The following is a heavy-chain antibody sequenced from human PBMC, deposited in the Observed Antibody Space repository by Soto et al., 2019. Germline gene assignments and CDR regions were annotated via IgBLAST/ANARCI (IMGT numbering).Heavy chain of an antibody. J-gene: IGHJ4*01. CDR3: ARERTRDTTLFVY. D-gene: IGHD1-26*01. CDR1: GGSVSSGSYY. CDR2: IYYSGTT. V-gene: IGHV4-61*01. Sequence: PSETLSLTCTVSGGSVSSGSYYWSWIRQPPGKGLEWIGYIYYSGTTHYNPSLKSRVTISVDTSKKQFSLKLTSVTAADTAVYYCARERTRDTTLFVYWGRGTLVTVSS.